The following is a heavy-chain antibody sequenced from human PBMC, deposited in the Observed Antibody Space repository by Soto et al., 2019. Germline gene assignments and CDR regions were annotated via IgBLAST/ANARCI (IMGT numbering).Heavy chain of an antibody. Sequence: QVQLVQSGAEVKKPGASVKVSCKSSGYTFTSYGISWVRQAPGQGLEWMGWISAYNGNTNYAQKLQGRVTMTPDTSTSTAYMELRSFRSDATAVYYCAMFVFQVGATPFDYWGQGTLVTVSA. J-gene: IGHJ4*02. CDR1: GYTFTSYG. V-gene: IGHV1-18*04. CDR2: ISAYNGNT. CDR3: AMFVFQVGATPFDY. D-gene: IGHD1-26*01.